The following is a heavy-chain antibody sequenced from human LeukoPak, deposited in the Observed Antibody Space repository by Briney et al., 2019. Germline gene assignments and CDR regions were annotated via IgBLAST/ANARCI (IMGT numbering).Heavy chain of an antibody. J-gene: IGHJ6*03. CDR3: ARVDKGSSGWYGYYYYYMDV. CDR1: GYTFTRYD. Sequence: GSSVKVSCKASGYTFTRYDINWVRQAAGQGLEWMGWRNPNSGNTGYAQKFQGRVTMTRNTSISTAYMELSSLRSDDTAVYYCARVDKGSSGWYGYYYYYMDVWGKGTTVTISS. V-gene: IGHV1-8*01. CDR2: RNPNSGNT. D-gene: IGHD6-19*01.